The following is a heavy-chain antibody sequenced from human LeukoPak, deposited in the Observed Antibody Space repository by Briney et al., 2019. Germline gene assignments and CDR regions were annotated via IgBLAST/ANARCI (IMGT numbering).Heavy chain of an antibody. D-gene: IGHD5-12*01. J-gene: IGHJ2*01. V-gene: IGHV4-4*02. CDR3: ARGRLVVAPLDL. CDR2: ISHSGNT. Sequence: SETLSLTCAVSGDSISSINWCNWVRQSPGKGLEWIGEISHSGNTNYSPSLKSRVTISVDKSKNQFSLKLTSVTAADTAVYYCARGRLVVAPLDLWGRGTLVPVSS. CDR1: GDSISSINW.